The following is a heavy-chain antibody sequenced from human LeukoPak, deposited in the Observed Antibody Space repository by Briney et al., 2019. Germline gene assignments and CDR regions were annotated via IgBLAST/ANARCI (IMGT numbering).Heavy chain of an antibody. CDR1: GGSISSGDYF. CDR3: AREVDTIFGEVN. CDR2: IYYSGST. D-gene: IGHD3-3*01. Sequence: SETLSLTCTVSGGSISSGDYFWSWIRQPPGKGLEWIGYIYYSGSTYYNPSLKSRVTISVDTSKNQFSLKLSSVTAADTAVYYCAREVDTIFGEVNWGQGTLVTVSS. V-gene: IGHV4-30-4*01. J-gene: IGHJ4*02.